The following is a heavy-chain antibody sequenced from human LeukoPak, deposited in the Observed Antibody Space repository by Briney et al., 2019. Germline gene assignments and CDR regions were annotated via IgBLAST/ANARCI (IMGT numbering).Heavy chain of an antibody. Sequence: PGGSLRLSCAASGFTFSSYAMHWVRQAPGKGLEWVAVISYDGSNKYYADSVKGRFTISRDNSKNTLYLQMNSLTAEDTAVYYCAKHPGDFTGIVHYYYMDVWGTGTTVTVSS. V-gene: IGHV3-30*04. D-gene: IGHD6-6*01. CDR2: ISYDGSNK. CDR3: AKHPGDFTGIVHYYYMDV. CDR1: GFTFSSYA. J-gene: IGHJ6*03.